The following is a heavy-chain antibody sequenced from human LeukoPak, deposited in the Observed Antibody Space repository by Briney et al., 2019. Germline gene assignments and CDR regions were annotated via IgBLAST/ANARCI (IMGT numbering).Heavy chain of an antibody. CDR2: ITGDGSTT. Sequence: PGGSLRLSCAASGFTFSYYWMYWVRQAPGKGRGWVSHITGDGSTTNYADSVKGRFSISRDNAKNTLYLQMNSLRVEDTAVYYCVRDWFGEHIWGQGTLVTVSS. D-gene: IGHD3-10*01. CDR1: GFTFSYYW. V-gene: IGHV3-74*01. CDR3: VRDWFGEHI. J-gene: IGHJ4*02.